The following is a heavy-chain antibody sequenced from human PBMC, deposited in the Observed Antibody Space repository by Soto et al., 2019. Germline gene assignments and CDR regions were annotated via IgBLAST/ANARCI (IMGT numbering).Heavy chain of an antibody. D-gene: IGHD1-7*01. CDR3: ARSRNYGHYFDY. CDR2: IYYSGST. CDR1: GGPISSGSYY. J-gene: IGHJ4*02. V-gene: IGHV4-31*03. Sequence: SETLSLTCTVSGGPISSGSYYWSWIRQHPGKGLEWIGYIYYSGSTYYNPSLKSRVTISVDTSKNQFSLKLSSVTAADTAVYYCARSRNYGHYFDYWGQGTLVTVSS.